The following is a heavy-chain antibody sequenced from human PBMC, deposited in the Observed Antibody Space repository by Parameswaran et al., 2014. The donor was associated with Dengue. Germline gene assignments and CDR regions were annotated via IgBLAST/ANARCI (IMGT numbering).Heavy chain of an antibody. J-gene: IGHJ6*01. CDR2: INHSGST. Sequence: IRQPPGKGLEWIGEINHSGSTNYNPSLKSRVTISVDTSKNQFSLKLSSVTAADTAVYYCARARVVPAALYYYYYYGMDVWGPRDHGHRLL. CDR3: ARARVVPAALYYYYYYGMDV. D-gene: IGHD2-2*01. V-gene: IGHV4-34*01.